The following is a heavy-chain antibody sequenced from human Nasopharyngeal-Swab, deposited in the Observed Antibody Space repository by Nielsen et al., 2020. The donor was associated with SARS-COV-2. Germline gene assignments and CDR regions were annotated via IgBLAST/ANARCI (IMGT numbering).Heavy chain of an antibody. CDR2: ISSSSSYI. J-gene: IGHJ4*02. Sequence: GGSLRLSCAASGFTFSSYSMNWVRQAPGKGLEWVSSISSSSSYIYYADSVKGRFTISRDNTKNSLYLQMNSLRAEDTAVYYCARADGYGSGSYSDYWGQGTLVTVSS. V-gene: IGHV3-21*01. CDR3: ARADGYGSGSYSDY. D-gene: IGHD3-10*01. CDR1: GFTFSSYS.